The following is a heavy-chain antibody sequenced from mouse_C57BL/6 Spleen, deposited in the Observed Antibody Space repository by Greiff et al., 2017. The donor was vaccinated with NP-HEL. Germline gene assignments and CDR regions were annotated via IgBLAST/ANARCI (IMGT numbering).Heavy chain of an antibody. CDR2: ISSGGSYT. D-gene: IGHD2-5*01. Sequence: DVKLVESGGDLVKPGGSLKLSCAASGFTFSSYGMSWVRQTPDKRLEWVATISSGGSYTYYPDSVKGRFTISRDNAKNTLYLQMSSLKSEDTAMYYCARHDSNLDYWGQGTTLTVSS. CDR3: ARHDSNLDY. J-gene: IGHJ2*01. CDR1: GFTFSSYG. V-gene: IGHV5-6*02.